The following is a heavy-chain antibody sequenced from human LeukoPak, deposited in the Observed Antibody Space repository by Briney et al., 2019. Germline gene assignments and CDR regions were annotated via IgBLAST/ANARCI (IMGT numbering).Heavy chain of an antibody. CDR1: GFTFTSYG. CDR3: ARDRGLMGTIDY. V-gene: IGHV3-33*01. Sequence: PGGSLRLSCAASGFTFTSYGMHWVRQAPGKGLEWVAVIWYDGSNKYYADSVKGRFTISRDNSKNTLYLQMNSLRAEDTAVYYCARDRGLMGTIDYWGQGTLVTVSS. D-gene: IGHD2-8*01. CDR2: IWYDGSNK. J-gene: IGHJ4*02.